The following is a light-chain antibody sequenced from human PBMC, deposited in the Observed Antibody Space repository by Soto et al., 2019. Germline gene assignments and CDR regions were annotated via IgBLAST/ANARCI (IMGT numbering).Light chain of an antibody. Sequence: EIVLTQSPGTLSLSPGERATLSCRASQSIPNSYLSWYQHKPGQAPRLLFHGASSRATGTPDRFSGSGSGTDFTLIIDRLEPEDFALYYCHQYGSTPGTFGQGTKVDLK. J-gene: IGKJ1*01. V-gene: IGKV3-20*01. CDR1: QSIPNSY. CDR3: HQYGSTPGT. CDR2: GAS.